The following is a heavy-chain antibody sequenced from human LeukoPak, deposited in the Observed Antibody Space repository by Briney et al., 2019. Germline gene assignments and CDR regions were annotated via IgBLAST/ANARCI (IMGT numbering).Heavy chain of an antibody. CDR1: GYSFTDYY. V-gene: IGHV1-2*02. D-gene: IGHD2-21*01. Sequence: ASVKVSCKASGYSFTDYYMHWVRQAPGQGLEWMGWINPNSGGTNSAQKFQGRVTMTRDTSITAVYMEVSWLTSDDTAIYYCARADRLHGGPYLIGPWGQGTLVTVSS. CDR2: INPNSGGT. CDR3: ARADRLHGGPYLIGP. J-gene: IGHJ5*02.